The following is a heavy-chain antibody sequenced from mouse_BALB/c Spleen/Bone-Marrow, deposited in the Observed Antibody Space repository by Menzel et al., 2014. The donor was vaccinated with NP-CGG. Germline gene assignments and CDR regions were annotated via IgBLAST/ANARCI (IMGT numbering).Heavy chain of an antibody. CDR2: IYPGDGDT. J-gene: IGHJ2*01. CDR1: GYAISSYW. CDR3: ARGRGWYLDY. V-gene: IGHV1-80*01. Sequence: VKLMESGAELVRPGSSVKISCKASGYAISSYWMNWVKQRPGQGLERIGQIYPGDGDTNYNGKFKGKATLTADKSSSTAYMQISSLTSEDSAVYFCARGRGWYLDYWGQGTTLTVSS. D-gene: IGHD2-3*01.